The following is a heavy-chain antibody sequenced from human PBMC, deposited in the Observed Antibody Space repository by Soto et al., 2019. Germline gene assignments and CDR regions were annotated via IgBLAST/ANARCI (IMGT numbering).Heavy chain of an antibody. D-gene: IGHD3-22*01. CDR3: AREVVATYYDSSATGY. CDR2: TSPAGSST. J-gene: IGHJ4*02. Sequence: DVQLVESGGGIVQPGGSLRLSCAASGFTVTSYWMHWVRQAPGKGLVWVSRTSPAGSSTYYADFVRGRFTISKDNSKNTLYLQMNSLRAEDTAVYYCAREVVATYYDSSATGYWGQGTLVTVSS. V-gene: IGHV3-74*01. CDR1: GFTVTSYW.